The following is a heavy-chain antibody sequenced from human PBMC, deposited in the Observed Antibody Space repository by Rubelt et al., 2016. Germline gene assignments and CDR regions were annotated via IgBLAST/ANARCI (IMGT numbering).Heavy chain of an antibody. CDR3: ARGGKQQLGPYYYVMDV. J-gene: IGHJ6*02. CDR2: INHSGST. V-gene: IGHV4-34*01. CDR1: GGSFSGYY. Sequence: QVQLQQWGAGLLNPSETLSLTCAVYGGSFSGYYWSWIRQTPGKGLEWIGEINHSGSTTYNPSLKSRVTISVDTSKNQFSRKLTSVTAADTAVYYCARGGKQQLGPYYYVMDVWGQGTTVTVSS. D-gene: IGHD6-13*01.